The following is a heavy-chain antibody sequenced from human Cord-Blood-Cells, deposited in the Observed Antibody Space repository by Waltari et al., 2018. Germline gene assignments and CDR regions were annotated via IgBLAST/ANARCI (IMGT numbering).Heavy chain of an antibody. Sequence: QVQLQQWGAGLLKPSETLSLTCAVYGGSSRGSSWSRNRQPPGKGLEWIGEINPSGSTNYNPSLKRRVTISVDTSKNQFSLKLSSVTAADTAVYYCARGRKRWLQFGSRIIDYWGQGTLVTVSS. V-gene: IGHV4-34*01. CDR3: ARGRKRWLQFGSRIIDY. CDR1: GGSSRGSS. J-gene: IGHJ4*02. CDR2: INPSGST. D-gene: IGHD5-12*01.